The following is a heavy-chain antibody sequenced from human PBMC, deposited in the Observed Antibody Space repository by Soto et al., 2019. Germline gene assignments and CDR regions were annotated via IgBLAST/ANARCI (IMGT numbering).Heavy chain of an antibody. D-gene: IGHD3-3*01. CDR1: GDSISSSSHY. J-gene: IGHJ4*02. CDR2: LHYSGNT. Sequence: PSETLSLTCTVSGDSISSSSHYWGWIRQPPGKGLEWIGSLHYSGNTYYNPSLRSRVTISVDTSKNQFSLRLSTVTAADTAVYYCARVPSTIFGLVTYFHYWGQGTLVTVSS. V-gene: IGHV4-39*07. CDR3: ARVPSTIFGLVTYFHY.